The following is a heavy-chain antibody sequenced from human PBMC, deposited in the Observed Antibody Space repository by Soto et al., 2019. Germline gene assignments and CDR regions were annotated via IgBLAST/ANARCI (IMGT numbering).Heavy chain of an antibody. CDR1: GYSIASGYY. D-gene: IGHD3-9*01. V-gene: IGHV4-38-2*01. J-gene: IGHJ6*02. CDR3: ASTFEYYGMDV. CDR2: IYHAGSV. Sequence: SETLSLICAVAGYSIASGYYWAWIRQSPGKGLEWIGSIYHAGSVYYNPSPMSRVAVSLDTSKNHFSLKLTSVTAADTAVYYCASTFEYYGMDVWGQGTTVTVSS.